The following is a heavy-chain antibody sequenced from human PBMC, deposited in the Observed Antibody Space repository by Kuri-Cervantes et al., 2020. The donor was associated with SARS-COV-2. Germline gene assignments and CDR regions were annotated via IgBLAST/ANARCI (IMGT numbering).Heavy chain of an antibody. J-gene: IGHJ4*02. CDR3: TRHLSWNTPCKP. V-gene: IGHV3-11*03. CDR1: GFTFSDYY. CDR2: ISSSSSYT. Sequence: GESLKISCAASGFTFSDYYMSWIRQAPGKGLEWVSYISSSSSYTNYADSVKGRFTISRDNAKNSLYLQMNSLRAEDTAVYYCTRHLSWNTPCKPWGQGTLVTVSS. D-gene: IGHD1/OR15-1a*01.